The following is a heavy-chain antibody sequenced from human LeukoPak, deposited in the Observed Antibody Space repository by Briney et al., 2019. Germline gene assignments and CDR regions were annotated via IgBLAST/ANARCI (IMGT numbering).Heavy chain of an antibody. D-gene: IGHD5-12*01. Sequence: GGAQRLPHAACGFSFHSYWMLLVRQAPGKVLVWVSRINSDGISTEYADSVKGRFTISRDNAKNTLYVQMNRLTAEQTAVYYGARETPDNSGYDTHRDYFDYWGQGTLVTVSS. V-gene: IGHV3-74*03. CDR3: ARETPDNSGYDTHRDYFDY. J-gene: IGHJ4*02. CDR2: INSDGIST. CDR1: GFSFHSYW.